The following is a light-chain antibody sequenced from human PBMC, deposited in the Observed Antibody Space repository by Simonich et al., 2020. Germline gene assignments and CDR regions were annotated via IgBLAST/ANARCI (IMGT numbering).Light chain of an antibody. CDR3: SSYTSSSTVV. CDR1: SSDVGGYNY. V-gene: IGLV2-14*01. CDR2: DVS. Sequence: QSALTQPASVSGSPGQPITISCTGTSSDVGGYNYVSWYQQHPGKAPKLMIYDVSKRPSVVANRFAGSKSGNAASLTISGLHAEDEADYYCSSYTSSSTVVFGGGTKLTVL. J-gene: IGLJ3*02.